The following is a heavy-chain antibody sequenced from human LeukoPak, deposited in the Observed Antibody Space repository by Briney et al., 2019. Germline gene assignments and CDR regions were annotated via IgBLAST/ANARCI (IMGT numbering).Heavy chain of an antibody. CDR1: GGSISSSNW. D-gene: IGHD1-26*01. J-gene: IGHJ3*02. CDR3: ARDQGGGRHARVAFDI. Sequence: PSGTLSLTCAVSGGSISSSNWWAWVRQPPGKGLEWIGDFYPSGSTNYNPSLKSRVTVSVDKSKNQFSLRLTSVTAADTAVYYCARDQGGGRHARVAFDIWGQGTMVTVSS. CDR2: FYPSGST. V-gene: IGHV4-4*02.